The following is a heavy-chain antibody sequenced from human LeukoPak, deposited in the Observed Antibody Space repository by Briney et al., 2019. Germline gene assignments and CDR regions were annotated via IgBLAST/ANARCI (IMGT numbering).Heavy chain of an antibody. V-gene: IGHV1-18*01. J-gene: IGHJ5*01. CDR3: ARDLNWENCGGDCDTYNWFDS. Sequence: ASVKVSCKASGYTFANYGISWVRQAPGQGLEWMGWINTNNGNTNYAQILQGRVTMTTDASTSTAYMELRGLRSDDTAVYYCARDLNWENCGGDCDTYNWFDSWGQGTLVTVSS. CDR1: GYTFANYG. D-gene: IGHD2-21*02. CDR2: INTNNGNT.